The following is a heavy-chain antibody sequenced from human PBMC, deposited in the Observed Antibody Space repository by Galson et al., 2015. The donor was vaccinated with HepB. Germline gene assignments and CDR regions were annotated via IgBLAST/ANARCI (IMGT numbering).Heavy chain of an antibody. CDR3: ARDMTTVTYYYYYYGMDV. CDR1: GFTFSSYA. Sequence: SLRLSCAASGFTFSSYAMHWVRQAPGKGLEWVAVISYDGSNKYYADSVKGRFTISRDNSKNTLYLQMNSLRAEDTAVYYCARDMTTVTYYYYYYGMDVWGQGTTVTVSS. CDR2: ISYDGSNK. D-gene: IGHD4-11*01. V-gene: IGHV3-30-3*01. J-gene: IGHJ6*02.